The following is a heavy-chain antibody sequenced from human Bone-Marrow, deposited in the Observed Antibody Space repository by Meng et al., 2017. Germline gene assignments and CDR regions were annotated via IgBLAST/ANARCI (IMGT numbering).Heavy chain of an antibody. V-gene: IGHV4-34*01. CDR2: INHSGST. CDR3: ARGPTTMAHDFDY. CDR1: GGSFSDYY. J-gene: IGHJ4*02. Sequence: QVPLQPSGAGLLKPSETLSLTCVVSGGSFSDYYWSWIRQPPGKGLEWIGEINHSGSTNYNPSLEGRATISVDTSQNNLSLRLSSVTAADSAVYYCARGPTTMAHDFDYWGQGTLVTVSS. D-gene: IGHD4-11*01.